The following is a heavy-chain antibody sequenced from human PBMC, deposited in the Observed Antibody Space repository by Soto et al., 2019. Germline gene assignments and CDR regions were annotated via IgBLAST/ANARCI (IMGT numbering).Heavy chain of an antibody. CDR3: AREYY. V-gene: IGHV3-7*05. J-gene: IGHJ4*02. CDR1: GSTFNRSW. CDR2: IKEDGSEK. Sequence: EVKLVESGGGLVQPGGSLRLSCEGSGSTFNRSWMSWVRQAPGKGPEWVANIKEDGSEKKYVDSVRGRFTISRDNAKNELYLQMNSLRAEDTAVYYCAREYYWGQGTLVTVSS.